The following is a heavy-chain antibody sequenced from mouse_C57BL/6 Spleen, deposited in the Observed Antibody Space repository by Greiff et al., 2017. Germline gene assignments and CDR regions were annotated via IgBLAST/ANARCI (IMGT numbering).Heavy chain of an antibody. CDR3: TRSSDYDEGYFDV. V-gene: IGHV5-9-1*02. D-gene: IGHD2-3*01. Sequence: EVKLMESGEGLVKPGGSLKLSCAASGFTFSSYAMSWVRQTPEKRLEWVAYISSGGDYIYYADTVKGRFTISRDNARNTLYLQMSSLKSEDTAMYYCTRSSDYDEGYFDVWGTGTTVTVSS. J-gene: IGHJ1*03. CDR2: ISSGGDYI. CDR1: GFTFSSYA.